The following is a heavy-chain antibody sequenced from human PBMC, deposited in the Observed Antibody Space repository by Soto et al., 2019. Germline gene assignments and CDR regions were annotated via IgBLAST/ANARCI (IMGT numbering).Heavy chain of an antibody. CDR3: ASRRWLQGPDY. CDR2: INSDGSST. D-gene: IGHD5-12*01. V-gene: IGHV3-74*01. J-gene: IGHJ4*02. CDR1: GFTFSSHW. Sequence: GGSLRLSCAASGFTFSSHWMHLIRQAPGKGLVWVPRINSDGSSTSYADSVKGRFTISRDNAKNTLYLQMNSLRAEDTAVYYCASRRWLQGPDYWGQGTLVTVSS.